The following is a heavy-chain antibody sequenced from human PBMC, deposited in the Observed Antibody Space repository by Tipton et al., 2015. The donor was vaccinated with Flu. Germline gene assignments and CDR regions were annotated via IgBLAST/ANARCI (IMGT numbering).Heavy chain of an antibody. CDR1: GGSISGSY. CDR2: IYFSGST. CDR3: ASGTSGYSNLFDY. Sequence: TLSLTCTVSGGSISGSYWSWIRQPPGKGLEWIGYIYFSGSTHYNPSLKSRVTISLDTSMNQFSLELTSVTAADTAVYYCASGTSGYSNLFDYWGQGTLVTVSS. D-gene: IGHD4-11*01. J-gene: IGHJ4*02. V-gene: IGHV4-59*01.